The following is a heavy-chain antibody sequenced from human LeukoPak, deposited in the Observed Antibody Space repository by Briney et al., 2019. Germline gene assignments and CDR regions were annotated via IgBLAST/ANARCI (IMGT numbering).Heavy chain of an antibody. CDR1: GGSISSYY. CDR3: ARQFYDAFDI. CDR2: IYYSGST. V-gene: IGHV4-59*01. J-gene: IGHJ3*02. Sequence: SETLSLTCTVSGGSISSYYWSWIRQPPGKGLEWIGYIYYSGSTNYSPSLKSRVTISVDTSKNQFSLKLSSVTAADTAVYYCARQFYDAFDIWGQGTMVTVSS.